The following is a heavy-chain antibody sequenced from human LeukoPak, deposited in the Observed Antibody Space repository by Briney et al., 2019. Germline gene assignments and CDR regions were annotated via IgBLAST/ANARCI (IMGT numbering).Heavy chain of an antibody. V-gene: IGHV3-23*01. CDR1: GFTFSTYA. D-gene: IGHD6-19*01. J-gene: IGHJ4*02. CDR2: IGPNGDKT. Sequence: GGSLRLSCAASGFTFSTYAMTWVRQAPGQGLEWVSAIGPNGDKTYYADSVKGRFTISRDNSKNTLYLQMHSLRAEDTAKYCCAKERSAGWPFDYWGQGTLVTVSS. CDR3: AKERSAGWPFDY.